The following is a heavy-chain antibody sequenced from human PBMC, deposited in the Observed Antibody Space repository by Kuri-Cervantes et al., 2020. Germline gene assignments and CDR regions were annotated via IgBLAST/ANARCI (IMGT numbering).Heavy chain of an antibody. CDR1: GYTFTKYG. D-gene: IGHD2-21*01. J-gene: IGHJ3*02. CDR3: ARGRDAIRLRRYAFDI. V-gene: IGHV1-18*01. CDR2: ISAYNGNT. Sequence: ASVKVSCKASGYTFTKYGISWVRQAPGQGLEWMGWISAYNGNTNYAQKFQGRVTMTTDTSTSTAHMELRSLRSDDTAVYYCARGRDAIRLRRYAFDIWGQGTMVTVSS.